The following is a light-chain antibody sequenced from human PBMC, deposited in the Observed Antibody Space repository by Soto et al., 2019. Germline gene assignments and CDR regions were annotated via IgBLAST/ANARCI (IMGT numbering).Light chain of an antibody. CDR3: SSYTSSRTRV. Sequence: QSALTQPASVSVSPGQSITISCTGTSSDVGGYNYVSWYQQHPGKSPKLMIYDVSNRPSGVSNRFSGSKSGNTASLTISGLQAEDEADYYCSSYTSSRTRVFGPGTKLTVL. CDR2: DVS. J-gene: IGLJ1*01. CDR1: SSDVGGYNY. V-gene: IGLV2-14*01.